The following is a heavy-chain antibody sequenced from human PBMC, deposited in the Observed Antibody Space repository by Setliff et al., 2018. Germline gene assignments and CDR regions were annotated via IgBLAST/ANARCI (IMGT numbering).Heavy chain of an antibody. CDR1: GGSISSHY. Sequence: SETLSLTCTVSGGSISSHYWSWIRQPPGKGLEWIGSIYYSGSTNYNPSLKSRVTISVDTSKNQFSLKLSSVTAADTAVYYCARDRSRGGGAFDIWGQGTMVTVSS. D-gene: IGHD2-15*01. V-gene: IGHV4-59*11. J-gene: IGHJ3*02. CDR3: ARDRSRGGGAFDI. CDR2: IYYSGST.